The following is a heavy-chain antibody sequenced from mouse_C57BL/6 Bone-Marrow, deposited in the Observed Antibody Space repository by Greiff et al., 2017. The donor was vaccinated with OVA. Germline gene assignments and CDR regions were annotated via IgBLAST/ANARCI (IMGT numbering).Heavy chain of an antibody. J-gene: IGHJ3*01. CDR2: ISSGGSYT. V-gene: IGHV5-6*01. CDR1: GFTFSSYG. CDR3: ARVKRRGFAY. Sequence: EVQRVESGGDLVKPGGSLKLSCAASGFTFSSYGMPWVRQTPDKRLEWVASISSGGSYTYYPDNVKGRFTIARDNAKNTLYLQMSRLKSEDTAMYYCARVKRRGFAYWGQGTLVTVSA.